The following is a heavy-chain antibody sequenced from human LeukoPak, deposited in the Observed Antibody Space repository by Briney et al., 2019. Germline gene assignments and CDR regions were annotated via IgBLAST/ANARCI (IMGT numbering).Heavy chain of an antibody. CDR2: IKQDGSEK. Sequence: GGSLRLSCAASGFTFSSYWMSWVRQAPGKGLEWVANIKQDGSEKYYVDSVKGRFTISRDNAKNSLYLQMNSLRAEDTAVYYCARENIVVVPAARPDNWFDPWGQGTLVTVSS. CDR1: GFTFSSYW. D-gene: IGHD2-2*01. V-gene: IGHV3-7*01. J-gene: IGHJ5*02. CDR3: ARENIVVVPAARPDNWFDP.